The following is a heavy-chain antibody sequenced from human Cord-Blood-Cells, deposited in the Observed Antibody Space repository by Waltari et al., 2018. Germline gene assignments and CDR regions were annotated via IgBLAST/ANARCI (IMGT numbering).Heavy chain of an antibody. D-gene: IGHD3-10*01. Sequence: EVQLLESGGGLVQPGGSLRLSCAASGFTFSSYAMSWVRQAPGKGLEWVSDISGSGGSTYYADSVKGRFTISRDNSKNTLYLQRNSLRAEDTAVYYCAKDKGYGSGSYFDYWGQGTLVTVSS. J-gene: IGHJ4*02. V-gene: IGHV3-23*01. CDR1: GFTFSSYA. CDR3: AKDKGYGSGSYFDY. CDR2: ISGSGGST.